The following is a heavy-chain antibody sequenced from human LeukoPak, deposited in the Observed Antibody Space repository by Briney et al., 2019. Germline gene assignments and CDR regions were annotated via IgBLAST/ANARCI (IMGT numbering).Heavy chain of an antibody. CDR1: GFTFSSYG. V-gene: IGHV3-30*18. D-gene: IGHD3-10*01. CDR3: AKGVWYGEN. CDR2: ISNDGSNK. J-gene: IGHJ4*02. Sequence: GRSLRLSCAASGFTFSSYGMHWVRQAPGKGLEWVAVISNDGSNKYHADSVKGRFTISRDNSKNTLYLQMNSLRAEDTAVYYCAKGVWYGENWGQGALVTVSS.